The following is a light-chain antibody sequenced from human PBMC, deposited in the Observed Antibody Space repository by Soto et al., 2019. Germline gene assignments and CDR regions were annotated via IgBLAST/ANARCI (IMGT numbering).Light chain of an antibody. V-gene: IGKV1-39*01. CDR1: QTIRSY. CDR3: QQYYSYSLT. CDR2: SAS. J-gene: IGKJ4*01. Sequence: DIPMTQSPSSLSASVGDRVTITCRASQTIRSYLNWYLQKPGKAPNLLIYSASTLQGGVPSRFSGSGSGTDFTLTISSLQPEDFATYYCQQYYSYSLTFGGGTKVEIK.